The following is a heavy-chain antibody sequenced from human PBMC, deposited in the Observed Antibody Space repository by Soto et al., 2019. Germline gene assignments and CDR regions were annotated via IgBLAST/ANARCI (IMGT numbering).Heavy chain of an antibody. D-gene: IGHD6-13*01. J-gene: IGHJ6*02. V-gene: IGHV1-18*01. CDR2: ISAYNGNT. Sequence: QVQLVQSGAEVKKPGASVKVSCKASGYTFTSYGISWVRQAPGQGLEWMGWISAYNGNTNYAQKLQGRVTMTTDTSTSTAYMELRSLRSDDTAVYYCASVLEGESWYPYYCMDVWGQGTTVTVSS. CDR1: GYTFTSYG. CDR3: ASVLEGESWYPYYCMDV.